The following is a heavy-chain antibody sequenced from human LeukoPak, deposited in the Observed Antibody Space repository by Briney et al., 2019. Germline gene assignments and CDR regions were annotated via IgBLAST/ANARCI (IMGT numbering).Heavy chain of an antibody. J-gene: IGHJ6*02. V-gene: IGHV3-30*18. CDR2: LVYDGFYK. D-gene: IGHD3-10*01. CDR3: AKDLIARVRGSPMDV. CDR1: GLSFSNYG. Sequence: GGSLRLSCAASGLSFSNYGMHWVRQAPGKGLEWVALLVYDGFYKYYADSVKGRFTISRDDSTNTVYLHLSSLRAEDTAVYYCAKDLIARVRGSPMDVWGQGTRVIVSS.